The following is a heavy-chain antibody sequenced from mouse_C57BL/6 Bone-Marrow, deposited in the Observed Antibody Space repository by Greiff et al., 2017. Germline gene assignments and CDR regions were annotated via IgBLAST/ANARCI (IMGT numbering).Heavy chain of an antibody. CDR1: GYSITSGYY. CDR2: ISYDGSN. Sequence: DVQLQESGPGLVKPSQSLSLTCSVTGYSITSGYYWNWIRQFPGNKLEWMGYISYDGSNNYNQSLKNRISITRDTSKNQFFLKLNSVTTEDTATYYCARGEYYSNCYWGQGTSVTVSS. CDR3: ARGEYYSNCY. D-gene: IGHD2-5*01. V-gene: IGHV3-6*01. J-gene: IGHJ4*01.